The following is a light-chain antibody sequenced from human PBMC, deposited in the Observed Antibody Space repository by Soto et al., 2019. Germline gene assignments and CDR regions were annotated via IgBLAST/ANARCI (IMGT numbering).Light chain of an antibody. CDR3: QHYNNWPPWT. V-gene: IGKV3-15*01. CDR1: QSVSSAN. CDR2: GAS. Sequence: EIVMTQSPVTLSVSPGERATLSCRASQSVSSANFAWYQQKPGQAPRLLIYGASTRATGIPARFSGSGSGTEFTLTISSLQSEDFAVYYCQHYNNWPPWTFGQGTKVDIK. J-gene: IGKJ1*01.